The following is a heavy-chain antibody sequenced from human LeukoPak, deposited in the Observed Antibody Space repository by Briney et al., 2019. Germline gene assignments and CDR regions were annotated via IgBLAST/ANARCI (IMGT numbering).Heavy chain of an antibody. CDR2: IRYDGSNK. V-gene: IGHV3-30*02. Sequence: GGSLRLSCAASGFTFSSYGMHWVRQAPGKGLEWVAFIRYDGSNKYYADSVKGRFTISRDNSKNTLYLQMNSLRAEDTAVYYCAKVGYSSSWSYYYYYMDVWGKGTTVTISS. D-gene: IGHD6-13*01. CDR1: GFTFSSYG. J-gene: IGHJ6*03. CDR3: AKVGYSSSWSYYYYYMDV.